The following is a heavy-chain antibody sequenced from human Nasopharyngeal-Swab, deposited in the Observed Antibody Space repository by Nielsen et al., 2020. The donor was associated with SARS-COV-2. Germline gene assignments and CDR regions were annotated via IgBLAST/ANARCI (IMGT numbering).Heavy chain of an antibody. Sequence: GGSLRLSCAASGFTFNTYAISWVRQAPGKGLEWVSVISGSDYSTKYADSVKGRFTISRDNSKNTLYLQMNSLRAEDTAVYYCARNPGVNPLMTTAFDYWGQGTLVTVSS. CDR2: ISGSDYST. CDR3: ARNPGVNPLMTTAFDY. CDR1: GFTFNTYA. J-gene: IGHJ4*02. V-gene: IGHV3-23*01. D-gene: IGHD3-10*01.